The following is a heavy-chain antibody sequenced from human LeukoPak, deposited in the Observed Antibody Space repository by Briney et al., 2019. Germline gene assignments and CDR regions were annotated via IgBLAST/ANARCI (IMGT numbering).Heavy chain of an antibody. CDR3: ATKQWLAPPPDS. V-gene: IGHV3-74*01. J-gene: IGHJ4*02. D-gene: IGHD6-19*01. CDR1: GFTFSKYW. CDR2: INTDGAVT. Sequence: PGGSLRLSCAASGFTFSKYWMLWVRQAPGKGLESVSRINTDGAVTTSADSVKGRFTVSRDNAGNTMFLQMNSVRDEDTAVYYCATKQWLAPPPDSWGQGTPVTVSS.